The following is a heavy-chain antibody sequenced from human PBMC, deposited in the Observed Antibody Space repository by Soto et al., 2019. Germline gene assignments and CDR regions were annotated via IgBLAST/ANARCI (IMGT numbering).Heavy chain of an antibody. Sequence: QVQLVQSAAEVKKPGSSVKVSCKASGGTFSSYTISWVRQAPGQGLELMGRIIPILGIANYAQKFQGRVTITAGKYTRTAYMELSSLRSEDTAVYYCARDLGRVSRGDVFEDYWGQGTLVTVSS. CDR1: GGTFSSYT. CDR2: IIPILGIA. D-gene: IGHD3-10*01. V-gene: IGHV1-69*08. CDR3: ARDLGRVSRGDVFEDY. J-gene: IGHJ4*02.